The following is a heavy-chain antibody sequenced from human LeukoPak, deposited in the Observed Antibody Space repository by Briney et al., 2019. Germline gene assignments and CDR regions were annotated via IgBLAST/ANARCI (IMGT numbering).Heavy chain of an antibody. CDR1: GGTFSSYA. J-gene: IGHJ6*03. D-gene: IGHD3-10*01. CDR3: ARGMITMVRGVIDCGSSYYYYYYMDV. V-gene: IGHV1-8*02. Sequence: ASVKVSCKASGGTFSSYAISWVRQATGQGLEWMGWMNPNSGNTGYAQKFQGRVTMTRNTSISTAYMELSSLRSEDTAVYYCARGMITMVRGVIDCGSSYYYYYYMDVWGKGTTVTISS. CDR2: MNPNSGNT.